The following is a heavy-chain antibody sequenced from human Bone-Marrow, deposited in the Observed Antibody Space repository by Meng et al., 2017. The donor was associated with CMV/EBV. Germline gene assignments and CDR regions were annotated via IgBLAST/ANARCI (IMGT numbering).Heavy chain of an antibody. J-gene: IGHJ5*02. CDR3: ARDRGSNSYNWFDP. V-gene: IGHV4-30-4*08. Sequence: SETLSLTCTVSGGSISSGDYYWSWIRQPPGKGLEWIGYIYYSGSTYYNPSLKSRVTISVDTSKNQFSLKLSSVTGADTAVYYCARDRGSNSYNWFDPWGQGTLVTVSS. CDR1: GGSISSGDYY. CDR2: IYYSGST. D-gene: IGHD2-2*01.